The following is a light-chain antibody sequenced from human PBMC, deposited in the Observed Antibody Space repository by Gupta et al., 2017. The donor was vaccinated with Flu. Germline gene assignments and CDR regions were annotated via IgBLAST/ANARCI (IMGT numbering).Light chain of an antibody. CDR2: GAS. V-gene: IGKV3D-15*01. CDR1: PSVSSN. Sequence: APLSVSPGERATLSCRASPSVSSNLAWYQQKPGQAPRLLIYGASTRATGIPDRFSGSGSGTEFTLTISSLQSEDFAAYYCQQYKNWPPLTFGGGTKVEIK. J-gene: IGKJ4*01. CDR3: QQYKNWPPLT.